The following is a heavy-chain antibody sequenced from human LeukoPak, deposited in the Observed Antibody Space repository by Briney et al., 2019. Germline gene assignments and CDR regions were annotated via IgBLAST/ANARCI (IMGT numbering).Heavy chain of an antibody. D-gene: IGHD5-18*01. J-gene: IGHJ4*02. CDR3: AKDNGYTYGRSFDY. V-gene: IGHV3-9*01. CDR1: GFTFDDYA. CDR2: ISWNSGDI. Sequence: SLRLSYAASGFTFDDYAMHWVRQAPGKGLEWVSGISWNSGDIGYADSVKGRFTISRDNVKNSLYLQMNSLRPEDTALYYCAKDNGYTYGRSFDYRGQGTLVTVSS.